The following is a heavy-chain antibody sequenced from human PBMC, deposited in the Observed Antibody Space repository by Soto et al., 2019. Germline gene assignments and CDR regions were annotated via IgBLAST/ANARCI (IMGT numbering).Heavy chain of an antibody. J-gene: IGHJ4*02. CDR2: IFWDDDK. CDR3: AHRSRGYAYYFDQ. D-gene: IGHD5-12*01. V-gene: IGHV2-5*02. Sequence: QITLKESGPTLVKPTQTLTLTCSFSGFSLSTRGVGVGWIRQPPGKALEWLALIFWDDDKWYSPSLRSRLTNTEDTSKNQVLLIMTNMDPVDTATYYCAHRSRGYAYYFDQWGQGTLVTVSS. CDR1: GFSLSTRGVG.